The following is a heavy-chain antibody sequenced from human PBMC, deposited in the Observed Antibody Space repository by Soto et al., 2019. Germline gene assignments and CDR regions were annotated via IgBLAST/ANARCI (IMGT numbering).Heavy chain of an antibody. Sequence: GGSLRLSCEASGFTFSDYYMSWIRQAPGKGLDWVAHISGSGTTKYYADPVKGRFTISRDNAKNSLYLQMSSLRADETAVYYCAREGDIFTGWSDYWGQGTLVTVSS. CDR3: AREGDIFTGWSDY. CDR1: GFTFSDYY. D-gene: IGHD3-9*01. J-gene: IGHJ4*02. V-gene: IGHV3-11*01. CDR2: ISGSGTTK.